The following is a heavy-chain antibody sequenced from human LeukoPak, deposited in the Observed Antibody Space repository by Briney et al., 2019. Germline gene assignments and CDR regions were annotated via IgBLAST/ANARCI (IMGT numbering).Heavy chain of an antibody. CDR3: ARGDSSSWYVLSALDMDV. Sequence: ASVKVSCKASGYTFTSYYMHWVRQAPGQGLEWMGIINPSGGSTSYAQKFQGRVTMTRDTSTSIVYMELSSLRSEDTAVYYCARGDSSSWYVLSALDMDVWGKGTTVTVSS. D-gene: IGHD6-13*01. CDR1: GYTFTSYY. CDR2: INPSGGST. V-gene: IGHV1-46*01. J-gene: IGHJ6*03.